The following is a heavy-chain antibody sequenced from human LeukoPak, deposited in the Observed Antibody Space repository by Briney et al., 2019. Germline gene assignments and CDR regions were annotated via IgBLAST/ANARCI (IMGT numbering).Heavy chain of an antibody. CDR3: ARVYGDHYGSGVIDY. Sequence: ASVKVSCKASGYTFTAYYIHWVRQAPGQGLEWMGWISPNSGGTDYAQKFQGRVTMTRDTSITTAYMELSRLRSDDTAVYYCARVYGDHYGSGVIDYWGQGTLVTVSS. V-gene: IGHV1-2*02. CDR1: GYTFTAYY. J-gene: IGHJ4*02. D-gene: IGHD3-10*01. CDR2: ISPNSGGT.